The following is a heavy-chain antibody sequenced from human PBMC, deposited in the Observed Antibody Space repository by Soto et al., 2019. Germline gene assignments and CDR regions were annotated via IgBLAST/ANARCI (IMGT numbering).Heavy chain of an antibody. V-gene: IGHV1-69*13. D-gene: IGHD5-18*01. CDR1: GGTFSSYS. CDR2: IIPIFGTA. CDR3: AREHSYGSCGMDV. J-gene: IGHJ6*02. Sequence: SVNVSCKSSGGTFSSYSISWVRQAPGQGLEWMGGIIPIFGTANYAQKFQGRVTITADESTSTAYMELSSLRSEDTAVYYCAREHSYGSCGMDVWGQGTTVTVSS.